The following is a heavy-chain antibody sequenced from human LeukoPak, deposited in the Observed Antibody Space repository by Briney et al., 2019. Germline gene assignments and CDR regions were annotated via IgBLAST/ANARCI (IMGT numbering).Heavy chain of an antibody. CDR1: GYTFTSYG. D-gene: IGHD5-12*01. V-gene: IGHV1-2*02. Sequence: GASVKVSCKASGYTFTSYGISWVRQAPGQGLEWMGWINPNSGGTNYAQKFQGRVTMTRDTSISTAYMELSRLRSDDTAVYYCASGSVGSGYDQIDYWGQGTLVTVSS. CDR3: ASGSVGSGYDQIDY. CDR2: INPNSGGT. J-gene: IGHJ4*02.